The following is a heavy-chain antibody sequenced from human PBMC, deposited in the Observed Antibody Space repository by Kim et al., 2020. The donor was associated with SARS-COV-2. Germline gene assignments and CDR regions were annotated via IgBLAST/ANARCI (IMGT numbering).Heavy chain of an antibody. D-gene: IGHD3-22*01. CDR1: GGSFSGYY. Sequence: SETLSLTCAVYGGSFSGYYWSWIRQPPGKGLEWIGEINHSRSTNYNPSLKSRVTISVDTSKNQFSLKLSSVTAADTAVYYCARGGTYYDSSGYYKRLLILYYFDYWGQGTLVTVSS. CDR3: ARGGTYYDSSGYYKRLLILYYFDY. CDR2: INHSRST. V-gene: IGHV4-34*01. J-gene: IGHJ4*02.